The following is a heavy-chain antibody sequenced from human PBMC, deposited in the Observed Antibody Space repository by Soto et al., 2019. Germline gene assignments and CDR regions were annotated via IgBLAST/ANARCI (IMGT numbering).Heavy chain of an antibody. D-gene: IGHD7-27*01. Sequence: QVQLQESGPGLLKTSETLSLTCTVSGGSISSHYWNWIRQPPGKGLEWIGYIHYSGTTNYNSSLKSRVTISIDTSKNQFSLKLSSVTAADSAVYYCAATNWGYWYSDLWGRGTLVTVSS. CDR1: GGSISSHY. CDR2: IHYSGTT. J-gene: IGHJ2*01. V-gene: IGHV4-59*11. CDR3: AATNWGYWYSDL.